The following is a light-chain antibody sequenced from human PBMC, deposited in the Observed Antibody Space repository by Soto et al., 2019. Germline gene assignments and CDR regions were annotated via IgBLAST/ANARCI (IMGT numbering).Light chain of an antibody. Sequence: DIQMTQSPSSLSASVGDRVTITCRASQSISSYVNWYQQKPGKAPKLLIYAASGLHSGVPSRCSGSGSRTDFNPIIRSLQPEDFASYYCQQSYSTLGTFGQVTKLESK. J-gene: IGKJ2*01. CDR2: AAS. CDR3: QQSYSTLGT. CDR1: QSISSY. V-gene: IGKV1-39*01.